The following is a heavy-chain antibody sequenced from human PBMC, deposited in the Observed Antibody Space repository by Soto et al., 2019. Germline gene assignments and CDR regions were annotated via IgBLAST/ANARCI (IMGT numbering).Heavy chain of an antibody. Sequence: GRSLILSCVASGFSFGSYALTWVRQAPGKGLEWVSTISGSDGKTFYADAVKGRFSISRDISQSTLYLQMNSLRADDTAIYYCARWSYLDYWGQGTRVTVSS. V-gene: IGHV3-23*01. J-gene: IGHJ4*02. D-gene: IGHD3-3*01. CDR3: ARWSYLDY. CDR2: ISGSDGKT. CDR1: GFSFGSYA.